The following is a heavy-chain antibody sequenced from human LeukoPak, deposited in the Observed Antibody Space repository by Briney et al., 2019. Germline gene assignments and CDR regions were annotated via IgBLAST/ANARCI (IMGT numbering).Heavy chain of an antibody. V-gene: IGHV1-69*04. Sequence: ASMKVSCKASGGTFSSYATSWVRQAPGQGLEWMGRIIPILGIANYAQKFQGRVTITADKYTSTAYMELSSLRSEDTAVYYCARESRPHIVVVTAILVFDYWGQGTLVTVSS. D-gene: IGHD2-21*02. CDR3: ARESRPHIVVVTAILVFDY. CDR2: IIPILGIA. CDR1: GGTFSSYA. J-gene: IGHJ4*02.